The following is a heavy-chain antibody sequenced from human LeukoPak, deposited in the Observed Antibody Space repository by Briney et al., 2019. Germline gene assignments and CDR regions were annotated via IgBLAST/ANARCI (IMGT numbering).Heavy chain of an antibody. D-gene: IGHD4-17*01. V-gene: IGHV3-23*01. CDR2: RRGSGDIT. CDR3: AKGYGDYGADAFDI. J-gene: IGHJ3*02. Sequence: GGSLRLSCVPSGFNFSTYAMSWVRQAPGKGLEWVATRRGSGDITYYADSVKGRFTISRDHSRNTLYLQMDGLRVEDTAVYYCAKGYGDYGADAFDIWGKGTMVTV. CDR1: GFNFSTYA.